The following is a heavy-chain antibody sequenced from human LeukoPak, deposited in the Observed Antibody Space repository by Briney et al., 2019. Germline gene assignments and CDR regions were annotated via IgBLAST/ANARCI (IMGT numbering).Heavy chain of an antibody. V-gene: IGHV1-69*04. CDR1: GGTFSSYA. J-gene: IGHJ4*02. CDR2: IIPILGIA. CDR3: ARGQRKRYYYDSSGYYYAY. D-gene: IGHD3-22*01. Sequence: SVKVSCKASGGTFSSYAISWVRQAPGQGLEWMGRIIPILGIANYAQKFQGRVTITADKSTSTAYMELSSLRSEDTAVYYCARGQRKRYYYDSSGYYYAYWGQGTLVTVSS.